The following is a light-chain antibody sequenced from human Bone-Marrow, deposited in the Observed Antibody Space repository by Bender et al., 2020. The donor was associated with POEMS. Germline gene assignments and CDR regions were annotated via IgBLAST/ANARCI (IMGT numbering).Light chain of an antibody. CDR3: SAWDDSVSGWV. CDR2: YDD. V-gene: IGLV1-36*01. Sequence: QSVLTQPPSASGTPGQRVTISCSGSSSNIGNHGVNWYQQLPGEAPKLLIYYDDLLTPGVSDRFSASKSGTSATLAISGLQAEDEAVYYCSAWDDSVSGWVFGGGTKLTVL. CDR1: SSNIGNHG. J-gene: IGLJ3*02.